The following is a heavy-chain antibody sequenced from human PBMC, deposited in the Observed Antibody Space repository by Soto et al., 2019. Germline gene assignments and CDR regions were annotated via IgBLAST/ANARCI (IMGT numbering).Heavy chain of an antibody. CDR1: GLALSSYS. CDR2: ISSISSTI. J-gene: IGHJ3*02. CDR3: AREVLRYFDWLSSSAFDI. D-gene: IGHD3-9*01. V-gene: IGHV3-48*01. Sequence: EVQLVESGGGWVQPGGSLRFPCAASGLALSSYSINWVRQAPGRGLGGVSYISSISSTIYYADSVKGRFTISRDNAKNSLYLQMNSLRAEDTAVYYCAREVLRYFDWLSSSAFDIWGQGTMVTVSS.